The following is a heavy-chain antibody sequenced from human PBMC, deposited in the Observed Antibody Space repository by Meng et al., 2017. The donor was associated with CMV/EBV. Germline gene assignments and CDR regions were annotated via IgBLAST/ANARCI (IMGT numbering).Heavy chain of an antibody. D-gene: IGHD2-21*01. CDR2: IIPIFGTA. V-gene: IGHV1-69*05. CDR3: ATRAGSNENLYCGGDCYFYYYYGMDV. CDR1: GGTFSSSA. J-gene: IGHJ6*02. Sequence: SVKVSCKASGGTFSSSAISWVRQAPGQGLEWMGGIIPIFGTANYAQKFQGRVTITTDESTSTAYMELSSLRSEDTAVYYCATRAGSNENLYCGGDCYFYYYYGMDVWGQGTTVTVSS.